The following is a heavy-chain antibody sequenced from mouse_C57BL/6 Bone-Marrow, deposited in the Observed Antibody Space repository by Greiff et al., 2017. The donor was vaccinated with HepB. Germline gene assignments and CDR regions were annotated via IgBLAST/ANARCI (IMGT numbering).Heavy chain of an antibody. D-gene: IGHD1-1*01. V-gene: IGHV7-3*01. CDR2: IRNKANGYTT. J-gene: IGHJ4*01. Sequence: EVNVVESGGGLVQPGGSLSLSCAASGFTFPDYYMSWVRQPPGKALEWLGFIRNKANGYTTEYSASVKGRFTISRDNSQSILYLQMNALRAEDSATYYCARWNYGSSPYAMDYWGQGTSVTVSS. CDR3: ARWNYGSSPYAMDY. CDR1: GFTFPDYY.